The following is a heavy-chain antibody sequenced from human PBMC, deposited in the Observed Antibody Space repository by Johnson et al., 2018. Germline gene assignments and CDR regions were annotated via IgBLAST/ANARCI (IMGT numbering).Heavy chain of an antibody. CDR3: ARGFSYKTD. CDR1: GGTFKSYA. J-gene: IGHJ1*01. V-gene: IGHV1-69*01. CDR2: IIPKFDTA. Sequence: VQLVQSGAEVKKPGSSVKVSCKASGGTFKSYAITWLRQAPGQGFEWMGGIIPKFDTANYAQKFQDRVTITADESTGTAYMELSSLTFEDTAGYYGARGFSYKTDWGQGTQGTVSS. D-gene: IGHD1-14*01.